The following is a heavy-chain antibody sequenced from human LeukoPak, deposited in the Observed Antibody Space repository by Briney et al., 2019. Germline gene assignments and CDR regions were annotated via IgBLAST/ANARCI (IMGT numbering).Heavy chain of an antibody. Sequence: GKSLRLSCAASGFTFNNYALHWVRQAPGKGLDWVAVISYDGSNKYYADSVKGRVTISRDNSKNTLYLQMNSLRTEDTAVYYCARATDGDYVPYWGQGTLVTVSS. CDR3: ARATDGDYVPY. J-gene: IGHJ4*02. D-gene: IGHD4-17*01. CDR2: ISYDGSNK. CDR1: GFTFNNYA. V-gene: IGHV3-30-3*01.